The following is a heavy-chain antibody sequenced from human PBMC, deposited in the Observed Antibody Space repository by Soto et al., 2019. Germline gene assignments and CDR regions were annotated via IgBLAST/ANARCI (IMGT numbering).Heavy chain of an antibody. CDR3: AKDPIYSSSSYGNWFDP. CDR1: GFTFSSYA. J-gene: IGHJ5*02. Sequence: EVQLLESGGGLVQPGGSLRLSCAASGFTFSSYAMSWVRQAPGKGLEWVSAISGSGGSTYYADSVKGRFTISRDNSKHTLYLQMNSLRAEDTAVYYCAKDPIYSSSSYGNWFDPWGQGTLVTVSS. V-gene: IGHV3-23*01. D-gene: IGHD6-6*01. CDR2: ISGSGGST.